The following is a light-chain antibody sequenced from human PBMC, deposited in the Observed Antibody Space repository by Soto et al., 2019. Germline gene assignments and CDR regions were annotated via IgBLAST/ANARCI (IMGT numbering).Light chain of an antibody. CDR1: SNDVGAYNY. V-gene: IGLV2-14*01. Sequence: QSALTQPASMSGSPGQSITISCAGTSNDVGAYNYVSWYQHHPGQAPKLMIYEVTNRPSGVSPRFSGSKSGNTASLTISGLQAEDEADYYCSAYTVSRTYVFGTWTKVTVL. J-gene: IGLJ1*01. CDR3: SAYTVSRTYV. CDR2: EVT.